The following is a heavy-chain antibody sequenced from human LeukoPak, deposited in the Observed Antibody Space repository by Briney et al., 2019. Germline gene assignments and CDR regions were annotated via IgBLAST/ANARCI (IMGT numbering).Heavy chain of an antibody. D-gene: IGHD6-19*01. CDR2: INEGGSLK. Sequence: PGGSLRLSCAASGFSFSAYWMTWVRQAPGKGLEWVANINEGGSLKYYVDSVKGRFTISRDNTKNSLYLQMNTLRAEDTAVYYCARVGKSGWDFDHWGQGTLVTVSS. V-gene: IGHV3-7*01. CDR1: GFSFSAYW. J-gene: IGHJ4*02. CDR3: ARVGKSGWDFDH.